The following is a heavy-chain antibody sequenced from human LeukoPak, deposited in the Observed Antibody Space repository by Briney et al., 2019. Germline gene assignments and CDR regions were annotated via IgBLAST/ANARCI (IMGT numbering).Heavy chain of an antibody. V-gene: IGHV3-11*04. CDR3: ARVGALSSSWLLY. J-gene: IGHJ4*02. CDR1: GLSFSDSY. CDR2: ISGMGHDI. Sequence: GGSLRLSCVVSGLSFSDSYMTWIRQTPGMGLESLAYISGMGHDIYYADSVKGRFTISRDSAKNSLFLQMNSLRDEDTAAYYCARVGALSSSWLLYWGQGTLVTVSS. D-gene: IGHD6-13*01.